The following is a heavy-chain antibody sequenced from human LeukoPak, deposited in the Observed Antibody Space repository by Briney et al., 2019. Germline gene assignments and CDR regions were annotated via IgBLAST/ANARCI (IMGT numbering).Heavy chain of an antibody. D-gene: IGHD5-18*01. CDR2: MYYSGST. CDR3: ARETGYSSSYFDY. Sequence: PSQTLSLTCTVSGGSISSGGYYWSWIRQHPGKGLEWIGYMYYSGSTNYNPSLKSRVTISVDTSKNQFSLKLSSVTAADTAVYYCARETGYSSSYFDYWGQGTLVTVSS. V-gene: IGHV4-31*03. J-gene: IGHJ4*02. CDR1: GGSISSGGYY.